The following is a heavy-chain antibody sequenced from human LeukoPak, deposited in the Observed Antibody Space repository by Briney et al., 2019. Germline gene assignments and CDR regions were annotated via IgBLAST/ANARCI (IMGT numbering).Heavy chain of an antibody. CDR2: IIPIFGTA. CDR1: GGTFSSYA. V-gene: IGHV1-69*13. J-gene: IGHJ4*02. D-gene: IGHD6-19*01. CDR3: ASQQWLVHTLAY. Sequence: GASVKVSCKASGGTFSSYAISWVRQAPGQGLEWMGGIIPIFGTANYAQKFQGRVTITADESTSTASMELSSLRSEDTAVYYCASQQWLVHTLAYWGQGTLVTASS.